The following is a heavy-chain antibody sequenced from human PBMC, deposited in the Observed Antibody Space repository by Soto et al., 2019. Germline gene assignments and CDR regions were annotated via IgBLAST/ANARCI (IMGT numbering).Heavy chain of an antibody. CDR2: INHSGST. J-gene: IGHJ6*02. Sequence: SETLSLTCAVYGGSFSGYYWSWIRQPPGKGLEWIGEINHSGSTNYNPSLKSRVTISVDTSKNQFSLKLSSVTAAEKAVYYCARLPGYRGYDYAGWFGYYYYGMDVWGQGTTVPVS. D-gene: IGHD5-12*01. CDR1: GGSFSGYY. V-gene: IGHV4-34*01. CDR3: ARLPGYRGYDYAGWFGYYYYGMDV.